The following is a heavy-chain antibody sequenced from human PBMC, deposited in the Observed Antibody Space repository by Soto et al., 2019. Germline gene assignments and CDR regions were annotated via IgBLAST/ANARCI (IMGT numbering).Heavy chain of an antibody. V-gene: IGHV1-3*01. CDR1: GYTFAIYA. D-gene: IGHD6-19*01. CDR2: INAGNGNT. Sequence: APVKVFSKASGYTFAIYAIHLVRKAPGQRLELMGWINAGNGNTKYSQKFQGRVTITRDTSASTAYMELNNLRAEDTALYYRAKEGADRSGWSHVDYWGQGTLVTVSS. J-gene: IGHJ4*02. CDR3: AKEGADRSGWSHVDY.